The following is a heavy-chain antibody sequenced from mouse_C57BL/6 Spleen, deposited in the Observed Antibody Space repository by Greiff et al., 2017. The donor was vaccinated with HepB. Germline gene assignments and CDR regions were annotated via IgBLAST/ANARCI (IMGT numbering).Heavy chain of an antibody. Sequence: QVQLQQSGAELVRPGASVTLSCKASGYTFTDYEMHWVKQTPVHGLEWIGAIDPETGGTAYNQKFKGKAILTADKSSSTAYMELRSLTSEDSAVYYCTRIYYYCFAYWGQGTLVTVSA. J-gene: IGHJ3*01. CDR1: GYTFTDYE. D-gene: IGHD1-1*01. V-gene: IGHV1-15*01. CDR3: TRIYYYCFAY. CDR2: IDPETGGT.